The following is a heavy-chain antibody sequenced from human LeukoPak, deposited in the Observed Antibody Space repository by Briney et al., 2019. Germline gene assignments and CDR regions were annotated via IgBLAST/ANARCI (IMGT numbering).Heavy chain of an antibody. D-gene: IGHD6-19*01. J-gene: IGHJ4*02. Sequence: GASVKVSCKASGYTFTGYYMHWVRQAPGQGLEWMGWINPNSGGTNYAQKFQGRVTMTRDTSISTAYMELSRLRSDDTAVYYCAKGLTDPDRAVAGIIDYWGQGTLVTVSS. CDR3: AKGLTDPDRAVAGIIDY. V-gene: IGHV1-2*02. CDR1: GYTFTGYY. CDR2: INPNSGGT.